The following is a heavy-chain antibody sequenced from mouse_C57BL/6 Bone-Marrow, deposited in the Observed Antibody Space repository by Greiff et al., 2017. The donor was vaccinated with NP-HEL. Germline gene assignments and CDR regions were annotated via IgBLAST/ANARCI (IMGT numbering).Heavy chain of an antibody. D-gene: IGHD2-2*01. CDR3: ARGRAIYYGYDESAMDY. Sequence: VQLQQPGAELVKPGASVKMSCKASGYTFTSYWITWVKQRPGQGLEWIGDIYPGSGSTNYNEKFKSKATLTVDTSSSTADMQLSSLTSEDSAVYDCARGRAIYYGYDESAMDYWGQGTSVTVSS. CDR2: IYPGSGST. V-gene: IGHV1-55*01. CDR1: GYTFTSYW. J-gene: IGHJ4*01.